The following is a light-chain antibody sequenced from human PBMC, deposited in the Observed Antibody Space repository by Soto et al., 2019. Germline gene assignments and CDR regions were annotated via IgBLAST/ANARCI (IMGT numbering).Light chain of an antibody. V-gene: IGKV1-27*01. CDR3: QKYNSAPRT. J-gene: IGKJ1*01. Sequence: TQSPATLSASVADRVTITCGASQGISNYLAWYQQKPGKVPKLLIYAASTLQSGVPSRFSGSGSGTDFTLTISSLQPEDVATYYCQKYNSAPRTFGQGTKVDI. CDR2: AAS. CDR1: QGISNY.